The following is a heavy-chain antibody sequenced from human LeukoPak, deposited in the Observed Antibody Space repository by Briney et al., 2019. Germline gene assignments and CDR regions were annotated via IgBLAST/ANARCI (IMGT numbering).Heavy chain of an antibody. J-gene: IGHJ6*03. D-gene: IGHD1-7*01. CDR3: ARVYNWSYLHYYYYRDV. CDR1: GGSIRSHY. Sequence: GTPSLTSTVSGGSIRSHYRRWVRQTPGKGLERIVYTYYSGSTNYNPSLKSRVTISVDTSKNQFSLKLSSVTAADTAVYYCARVYNWSYLHYYYYRDVWGKGTTVTVSS. V-gene: IGHV4-59*11. CDR2: TYYSGST.